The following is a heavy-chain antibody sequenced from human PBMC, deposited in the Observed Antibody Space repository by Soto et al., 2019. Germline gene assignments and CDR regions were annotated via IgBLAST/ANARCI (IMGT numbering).Heavy chain of an antibody. J-gene: IGHJ6*02. CDR1: GFTFSSYG. CDR3: AKSYDILTGYYHSYGMDV. CDR2: ISYDGSNK. Sequence: PGGSLRLSCAASGFTFSSYGMHWVRQAPGKGLEWVAVISYDGSNKYYADSVKGRFTISRDNSKNTLYLQMNSLRAEDTAVYYCAKSYDILTGYYHSYGMDVWGQGTTVTVSS. V-gene: IGHV3-30*18. D-gene: IGHD3-9*01.